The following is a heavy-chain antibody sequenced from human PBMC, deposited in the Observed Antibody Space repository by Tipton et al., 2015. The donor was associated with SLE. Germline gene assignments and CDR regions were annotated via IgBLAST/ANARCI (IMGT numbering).Heavy chain of an antibody. CDR3: ARAATTGAVGWYLDH. V-gene: IGHV4-59*01. D-gene: IGHD2-8*02. CDR1: GGSISNYY. CDR2: IYYSGGT. J-gene: IGHJ2*01. Sequence: TLSLTCTVSGGSISNYYWSFIWQPPGKGLYWIGYIYYSGGTNYNPTTKSRITISADTSKNQFSLKLSSVTAADTALYYCARAATTGAVGWYLDHWGGGTLVTVSS.